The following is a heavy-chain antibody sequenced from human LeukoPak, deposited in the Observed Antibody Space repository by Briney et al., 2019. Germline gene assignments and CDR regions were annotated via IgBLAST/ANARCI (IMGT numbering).Heavy chain of an antibody. CDR3: ASYYYDSSGYYYPPGY. J-gene: IGHJ4*02. Sequence: GGSLRLSCAASEFTVSSNYMSWVRQAPGKGLEWVSVIYSGGSTYYADSVKGRFTISRDNSKNTLYLQMNSLRAEDTAVYYCASYYYDSSGYYYPPGYWGQGTLVTVSS. D-gene: IGHD3-22*01. CDR2: IYSGGST. CDR1: EFTVSSNY. V-gene: IGHV3-66*01.